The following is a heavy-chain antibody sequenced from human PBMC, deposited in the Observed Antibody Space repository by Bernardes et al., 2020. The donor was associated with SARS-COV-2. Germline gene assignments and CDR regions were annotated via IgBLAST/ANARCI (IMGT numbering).Heavy chain of an antibody. CDR3: AKDAVTMIVVVTTRGDYFDY. CDR2: FDPEDGET. Sequence: ASVKVSCKVSGYTLTELSMHWVRQAPGKGLEWMGGFDPEDGETIYAQKFQGRVTMTEDTSTDTAYMELSSLRSEDTAVYYCAKDAVTMIVVVTTRGDYFDYWGQGTLVT. V-gene: IGHV1-24*01. D-gene: IGHD3-22*01. J-gene: IGHJ4*02. CDR1: GYTLTELS.